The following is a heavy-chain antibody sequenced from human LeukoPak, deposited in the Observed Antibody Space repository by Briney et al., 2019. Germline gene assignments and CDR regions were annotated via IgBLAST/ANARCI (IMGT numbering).Heavy chain of an antibody. CDR2: IYYSGST. CDR1: GGSISSSSYY. D-gene: IGHD3-10*01. J-gene: IGHJ3*02. V-gene: IGHV4-39*01. Sequence: SETLSLTCTVSGGSISSSSYYWGWIRQPPGKGLEWIGSIYYSGSTYYNPSLKSRVTISVDTSKNQFSLKLSSVTAADTAVYYCARCITMVRGAHDAFDIWGQGTMVTVSS. CDR3: ARCITMVRGAHDAFDI.